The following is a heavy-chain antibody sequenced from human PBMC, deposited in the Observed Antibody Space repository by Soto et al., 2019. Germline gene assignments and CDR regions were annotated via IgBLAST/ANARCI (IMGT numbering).Heavy chain of an antibody. V-gene: IGHV1-2*04. CDR2: INPNVGGT. D-gene: IGHD6-13*01. CDR3: AGDLWYLDGMDA. Sequence: ASVKVYCKASGYTFTGYYMHWVRQAPGQGLEWMGWINPNVGGTNYAQKFQGWVTMTRDTSISTAYMELSRLRSDDTAVYYCAGDLWYLDGMDAWGQGPTFAVCS. J-gene: IGHJ6*02. CDR1: GYTFTGYY.